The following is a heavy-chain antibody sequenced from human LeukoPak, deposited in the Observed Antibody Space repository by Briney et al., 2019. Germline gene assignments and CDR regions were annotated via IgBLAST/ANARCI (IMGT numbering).Heavy chain of an antibody. J-gene: IGHJ4*02. D-gene: IGHD1-26*01. CDR1: GYTFTSYD. CDR2: MNPNSGNT. CDR3: ARGFKRYSGSLLGY. Sequence: ASVKVSCKXSGYTFTSYDINWVRQATGQGLERMGWMNPNSGNTGYAQKFQGRVTMTRNTSISTAYMELSSLRSEDTAVYYCARGFKRYSGSLLGYWGQGTLVTVSS. V-gene: IGHV1-8*01.